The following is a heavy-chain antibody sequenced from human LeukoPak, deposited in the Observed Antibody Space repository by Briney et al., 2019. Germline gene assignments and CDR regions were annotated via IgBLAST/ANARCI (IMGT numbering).Heavy chain of an antibody. D-gene: IGHD3-22*01. V-gene: IGHV3-66*01. J-gene: IGHJ3*02. CDR1: GFTVSSNY. Sequence: PGGSLRLSCAASGFTVSSNYMSWVRQAPGKGLEWVSVIYSGGSTYYADSVKGRFTISRDNSKNTLYLQMNSLRAEDTAVYYCATKADYYDSSGDAFDIWGQGTMVTVSS. CDR2: IYSGGST. CDR3: ATKADYYDSSGDAFDI.